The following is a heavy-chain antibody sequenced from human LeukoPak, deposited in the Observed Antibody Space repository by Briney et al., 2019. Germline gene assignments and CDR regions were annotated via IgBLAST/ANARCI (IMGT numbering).Heavy chain of an antibody. Sequence: SQTLSLTCAVSGGSISSGGYSWSLIRQPPGEGLEWIGYIYHSGSTYYNPSVKSRVTVSVDRSKNQFSLKLSSVTAADTAVYYCARAGTVTTLGGAFDIWGQGTMVTVSS. V-gene: IGHV4-30-2*01. CDR1: GGSISSGGYS. J-gene: IGHJ3*02. CDR2: IYHSGST. D-gene: IGHD4-17*01. CDR3: ARAGTVTTLGGAFDI.